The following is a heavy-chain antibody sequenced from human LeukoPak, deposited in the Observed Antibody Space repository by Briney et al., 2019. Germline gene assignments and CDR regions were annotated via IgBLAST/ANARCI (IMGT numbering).Heavy chain of an antibody. Sequence: GGSLRLSCAASGFTFSSYWMSWVRQAPGKGLEWVANIKQDGSEKYYVDSVKGRFIISRDNAKNSLFLQMDSLRAEDTAVYYCARARGYSSSWYPYYYYYYMDVWGKGTTVTVSS. V-gene: IGHV3-7*01. CDR2: IKQDGSEK. CDR1: GFTFSSYW. CDR3: ARARGYSSSWYPYYYYYYMDV. J-gene: IGHJ6*03. D-gene: IGHD6-13*01.